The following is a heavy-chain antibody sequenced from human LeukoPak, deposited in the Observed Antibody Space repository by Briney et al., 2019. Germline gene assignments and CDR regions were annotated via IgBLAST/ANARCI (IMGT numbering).Heavy chain of an antibody. J-gene: IGHJ4*02. Sequence: SETLSLTCTVSGGSISSSSYYWGWIRQPPGNGLEWIGSIYYSGSTYYNPSLKSRVTISVDTSKNQFSLKLSSVTAADTAVYYCARDLYSSSWYFDYWGQGTLVTVSS. CDR1: GGSISSSSYY. D-gene: IGHD6-13*01. CDR2: IYYSGST. V-gene: IGHV4-39*07. CDR3: ARDLYSSSWYFDY.